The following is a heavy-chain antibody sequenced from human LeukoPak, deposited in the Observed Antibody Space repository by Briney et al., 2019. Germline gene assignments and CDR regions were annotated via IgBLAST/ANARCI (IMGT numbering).Heavy chain of an antibody. CDR3: ARETIVVVPAASPYYYYYYGMDV. V-gene: IGHV4-31*03. CDR2: IYYSGST. CDR1: GGSISSGGYY. Sequence: PSETLSLTCTVSGGSISSGGYYWSWIRQHPGKGLEWIGYIYYSGSTYYNPSLKSRVTISVDTSKNQFSLKLSSVTAADTAVYYCARETIVVVPAASPYYYYYYGMDVWGQGTTVTVSS. D-gene: IGHD2-2*01. J-gene: IGHJ6*02.